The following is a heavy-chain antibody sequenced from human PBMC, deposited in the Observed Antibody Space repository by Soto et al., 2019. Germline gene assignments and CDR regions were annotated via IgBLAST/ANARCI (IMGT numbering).Heavy chain of an antibody. D-gene: IGHD1-26*01. V-gene: IGHV4-28*01. J-gene: IGHJ4*02. CDR2: IYYSGTT. Sequence: QVQLQESGPGLVKPSDTLSLTCAVSGYSISSSNWWGWIRQPPGKGLEWIGYIYYSGTTYYNPSPKGRATRSVTTPKNQFSRKLTSVTAVAPAVYYWAGREIQGPIDYWAQGTLVTVSS. CDR3: AGREIQGPIDY. CDR1: GYSISSSNW.